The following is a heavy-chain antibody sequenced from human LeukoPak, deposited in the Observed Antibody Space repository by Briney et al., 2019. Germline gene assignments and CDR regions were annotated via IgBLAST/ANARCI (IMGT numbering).Heavy chain of an antibody. CDR2: IRSKAHSYAT. J-gene: IGHJ4*02. Sequence: PGGSLRLSCAASGFTFSGSFMQWVRQAPGKGLEWVGRIRSKAHSYATAYAASVKGRFTISRDDSKNTAYLQMNSLKTEDTAVYYCTSRGWPWGQGTLVTVSS. V-gene: IGHV3-73*01. D-gene: IGHD6-19*01. CDR1: GFTFSGSF. CDR3: TSRGWP.